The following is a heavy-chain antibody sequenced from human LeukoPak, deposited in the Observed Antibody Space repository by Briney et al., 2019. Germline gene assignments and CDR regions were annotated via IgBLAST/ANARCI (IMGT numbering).Heavy chain of an antibody. V-gene: IGHV3-53*01. CDR2: IYSGGST. CDR1: GFTVSSNY. J-gene: IGHJ6*03. CDR3: ARGGGYGGNSGVYYYMDV. D-gene: IGHD4-23*01. Sequence: GGSLRLSCAASGFTVSSNYMSWVRQAPGKGLEWVSVIYSGGSTYYADSVKGQFTISRDNAKNSLYLQMNSLRAEDTAVYYCARGGGYGGNSGVYYYMDVWGKGTTVTVSS.